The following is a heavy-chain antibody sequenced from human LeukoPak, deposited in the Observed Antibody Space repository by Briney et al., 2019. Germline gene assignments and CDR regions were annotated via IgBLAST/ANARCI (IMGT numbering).Heavy chain of an antibody. J-gene: IGHJ4*02. Sequence: SQTLSLTCTVSGGSISSGDYYWSWIRQPPGKGLEWIGYIYYSGSTKYNPSLKSRVSISVDTSKNQFSLKLSSVTAADTAVYYCARGFCSGGSCYSAIFDYWGQGTLVTVSS. CDR1: GGSISSGDYY. CDR2: IYYSGST. D-gene: IGHD2-15*01. V-gene: IGHV4-61*08. CDR3: ARGFCSGGSCYSAIFDY.